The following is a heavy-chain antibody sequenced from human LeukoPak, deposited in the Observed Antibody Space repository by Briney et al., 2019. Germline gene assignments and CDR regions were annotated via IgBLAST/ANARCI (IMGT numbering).Heavy chain of an antibody. CDR1: GGSISSGGYY. J-gene: IGHJ4*02. Sequence: PSQTLSLTCTVSGGSISSGGYYWSWIRQHPGKGLEWIGYIYYSGSTYYNPSLKSRVTISVDTSKNQFSLKLSSVTAADTAVYYCARGSFSGIHLFPFDYWGQGTLVTVSS. D-gene: IGHD5-18*01. CDR2: IYYSGST. CDR3: ARGSFSGIHLFPFDY. V-gene: IGHV4-31*03.